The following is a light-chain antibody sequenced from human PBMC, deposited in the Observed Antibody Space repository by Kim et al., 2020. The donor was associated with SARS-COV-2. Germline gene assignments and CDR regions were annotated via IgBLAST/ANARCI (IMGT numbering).Light chain of an antibody. CDR3: NSRDSSGNHVV. CDR2: GKN. J-gene: IGLJ2*01. V-gene: IGLV3-19*01. Sequence: ALGQTVRITSQGDSLRSYYASCYQQKPGPAPVLVIYGKNNRPSGIPDRFSGSSSGNTASLTITGAQAEDEADYYCNSRDSSGNHVVFGGGTQLTVL. CDR1: SLRSYY.